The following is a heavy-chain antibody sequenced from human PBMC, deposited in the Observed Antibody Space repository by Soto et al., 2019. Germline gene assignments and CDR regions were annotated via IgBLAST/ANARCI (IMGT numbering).Heavy chain of an antibody. CDR2: IYFSGNT. J-gene: IGHJ5*02. CDR1: GDSIRSSNYY. D-gene: IGHD3-10*01. Sequence: SETLSLTCSVSGDSIRSSNYYWGWIRQPPGKGLEWVGNIYFSGNTYYNPALKSRLTISVDASKNQFSLKLRSVTAADTAVYYCAAGGAINGLIRGLVLNNFFDPWGQGTLVTVSS. CDR3: AAGGAINGLIRGLVLNNFFDP. V-gene: IGHV4-39*01.